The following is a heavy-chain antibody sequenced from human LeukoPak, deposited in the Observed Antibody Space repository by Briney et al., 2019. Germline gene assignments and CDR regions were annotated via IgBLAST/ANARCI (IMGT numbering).Heavy chain of an antibody. CDR1: GGSLSGYY. CDR2: IYHSRST. Sequence: PSETLSLTCAVHGGSLSGYYWTWIRQPPGKGLEWIGEIYHSRSTNYNPSLKSRVTISVDTSKNQFSLNLSSVNAADTAVYYCARVDVQRYCSGGTCYSHYYGMDVWGQGTTVTVSS. V-gene: IGHV4-34*01. J-gene: IGHJ6*02. CDR3: ARVDVQRYCSGGTCYSHYYGMDV. D-gene: IGHD2-15*01.